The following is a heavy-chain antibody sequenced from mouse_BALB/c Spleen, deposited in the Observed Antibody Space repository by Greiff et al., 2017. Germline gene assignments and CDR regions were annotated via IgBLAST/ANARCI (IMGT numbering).Heavy chain of an antibody. V-gene: IGHV5-6-3*01. CDR3: ARDPNGNDAAMDY. CDR2: INSNGGST. D-gene: IGHD2-2*01. J-gene: IGHJ4*01. Sequence: EVKLVESGGGLVQPGGSLKLSCAASGFTFSSYGMSWVRQTPDKRLELVATINSNGGSTYYPDSVKGRFTISRDNAKNTLYLQMSSLKSEDTAMYYCARDPNGNDAAMDYWGQGTSVTVSS. CDR1: GFTFSSYG.